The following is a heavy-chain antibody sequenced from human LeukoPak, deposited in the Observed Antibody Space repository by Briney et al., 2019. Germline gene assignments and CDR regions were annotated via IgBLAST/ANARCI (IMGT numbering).Heavy chain of an antibody. J-gene: IGHJ4*02. CDR3: ATDKGAAPEERADY. CDR1: GFTVSSNY. V-gene: IGHV3-74*01. D-gene: IGHD1-1*01. Sequence: GGSLRLSCAASGFTVSSNYMSWVRQPPGKGLLWVSRITSDGSITRYADSVKGRFTISRDNAKNTLYLQMNSLRAEDTAVYYCATDKGAAPEERADYWGQGTLVTVSS. CDR2: ITSDGSIT.